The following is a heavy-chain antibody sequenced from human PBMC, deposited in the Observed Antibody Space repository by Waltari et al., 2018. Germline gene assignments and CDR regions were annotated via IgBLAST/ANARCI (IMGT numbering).Heavy chain of an antibody. Sequence: QVQLVQSGAEVKKPGASVKVSCQASGYTFTGYSMNWVRQAPGQGLEWMGRINPNSGGTNYAQKFQGRVTMTRDTSISTAYMELSRLRSDDTAVYYCARGDIAAAGPDYWGQGTLVTVSS. J-gene: IGHJ4*02. V-gene: IGHV1-2*06. CDR2: INPNSGGT. CDR3: ARGDIAAAGPDY. D-gene: IGHD6-13*01. CDR1: GYTFTGYS.